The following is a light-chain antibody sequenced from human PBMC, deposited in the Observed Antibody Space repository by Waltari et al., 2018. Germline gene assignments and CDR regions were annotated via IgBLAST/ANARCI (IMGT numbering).Light chain of an antibody. V-gene: IGLV2-14*03. J-gene: IGLJ3*02. Sequence: QSALTQPASVSGSPGQSITISGTGTSSDVGGYNYVSWYQQQPGKAPKLMIYDVSNRRSGVSNRFSGSKSGNTASLTISGLQAEDEADYYCSSYTSSSTLFGGGTKLTVL. CDR2: DVS. CDR1: SSDVGGYNY. CDR3: SSYTSSSTL.